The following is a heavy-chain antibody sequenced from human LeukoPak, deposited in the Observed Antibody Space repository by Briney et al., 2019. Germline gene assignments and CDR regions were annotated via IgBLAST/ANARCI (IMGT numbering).Heavy chain of an antibody. Sequence: KPSETLSLTCTVSGGSISSYYWSWIRQPPGKGLEWIGYIYYSGSTNYNPSLKSRVTISVDTPKNQFSLKLSSVTAADTAVYYCARDPPGTTAFDLWGQGTMVTVSS. CDR3: ARDPPGTTAFDL. CDR1: GGSISSYY. CDR2: IYYSGST. D-gene: IGHD1-1*01. V-gene: IGHV4-59*01. J-gene: IGHJ3*01.